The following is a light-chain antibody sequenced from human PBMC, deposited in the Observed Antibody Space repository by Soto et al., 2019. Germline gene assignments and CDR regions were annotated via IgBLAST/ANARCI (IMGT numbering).Light chain of an antibody. J-gene: IGKJ4*01. CDR1: QDISNY. CDR2: DAS. CDR3: QQYDNLPFT. V-gene: IGKV1-33*01. Sequence: DIQMTQSPSSLSASVGDRVTITCQASQDISNYLNWYQQKPGKAPKLLIYDASHLETGVPSMFSGSGSGTDFNFTISSLQPEDIATYYCQQYDNLPFTFGGGTKVEIK.